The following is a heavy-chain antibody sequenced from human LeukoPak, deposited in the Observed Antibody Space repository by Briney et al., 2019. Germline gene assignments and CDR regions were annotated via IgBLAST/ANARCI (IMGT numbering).Heavy chain of an antibody. V-gene: IGHV4-34*01. Sequence: SETLSLTCTVSGGSISSYYWSWIRQPPGKGLEWIGEINHRGSTTYNPSLKSRVTISLDTSKNQFSLKLSSVTAADTAVYYCARVGLDWGSIDYWGQGTLVTVSS. J-gene: IGHJ4*02. CDR2: INHRGST. CDR3: ARVGLDWGSIDY. CDR1: GGSISSYY. D-gene: IGHD3/OR15-3a*01.